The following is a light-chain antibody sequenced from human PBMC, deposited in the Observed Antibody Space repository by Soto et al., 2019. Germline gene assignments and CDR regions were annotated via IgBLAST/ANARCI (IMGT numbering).Light chain of an antibody. CDR1: SNDVGGYNY. Sequence: QSALTQPASVSGSPGQSITISCTGTSNDVGGYNYVSWYQQHPGKAPKLIIYEVSNRPSGVSHRFSGSKSGDTASLTISGLQAEDGADYYCSSYTAFSTWVFGGGTKLTVL. CDR2: EVS. V-gene: IGLV2-14*01. CDR3: SSYTAFSTWV. J-gene: IGLJ3*02.